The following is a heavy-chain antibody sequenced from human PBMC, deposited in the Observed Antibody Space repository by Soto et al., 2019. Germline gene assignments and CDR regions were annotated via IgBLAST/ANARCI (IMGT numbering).Heavy chain of an antibody. V-gene: IGHV1-3*01. J-gene: IGHJ6*02. CDR3: ARPPRLRIQGGMDV. CDR2: INAGNGNT. CDR1: GYTFTSYA. Sequence: ASVKVSCKASGYTFTSYAMHWVRQAPGQRLEWMGWINAGNGNTKYSQKFQGRVTITRDTSASTAYMELSSLRSEDTAVYYCARPPRLRIQGGMDVWGQGTTVTVSS.